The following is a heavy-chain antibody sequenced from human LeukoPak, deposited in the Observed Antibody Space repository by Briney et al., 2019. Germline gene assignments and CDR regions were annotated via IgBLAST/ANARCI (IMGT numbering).Heavy chain of an antibody. D-gene: IGHD1-26*01. J-gene: IGHJ4*02. CDR2: ISSDGHVE. V-gene: IGHV3-48*03. CDR3: ARASGPIKKNRFDQ. CDR1: GFNFASYE. Sequence: PGGSLRLSCAASGFNFASYEMNWVRQTPGKGLEWVSHISSDGHVETYVDSVRGRFTMSRDNAKDLLFLQMNGLRAEDTAVYYCARASGPIKKNRFDQWGQGTLVTVSS.